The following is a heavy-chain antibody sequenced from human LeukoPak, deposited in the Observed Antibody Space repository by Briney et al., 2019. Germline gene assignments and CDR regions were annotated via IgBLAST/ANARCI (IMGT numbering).Heavy chain of an antibody. J-gene: IGHJ4*02. CDR2: IYYSGST. Sequence: PSETLSLTCTVSGGSISSSSYYWGWIRQPPGKGLEWIGSIYYSGSTYYNPSLKSRVTISVDTSKNQFSLKLSSVTAADTAVYYCAKDKGREGDYWGQGNLVTVSS. CDR1: GGSISSSSYY. CDR3: AKDKGREGDY. V-gene: IGHV4-39*02.